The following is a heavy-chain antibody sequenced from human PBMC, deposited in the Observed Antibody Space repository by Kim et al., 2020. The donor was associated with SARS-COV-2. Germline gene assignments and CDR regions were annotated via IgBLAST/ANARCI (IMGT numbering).Heavy chain of an antibody. V-gene: IGHV4-4*02. CDR3: ARERWELPRGIFDY. Sequence: NPSRKSRVTIAADKSKNQFSLKLISVTAADTDVYYCARERWELPRGIFDYWGQGTLVTVSS. J-gene: IGHJ4*02. D-gene: IGHD1-26*01.